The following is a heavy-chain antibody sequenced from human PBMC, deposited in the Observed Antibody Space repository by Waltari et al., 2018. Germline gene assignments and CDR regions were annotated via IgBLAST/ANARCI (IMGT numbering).Heavy chain of an antibody. J-gene: IGHJ4*02. CDR1: GYTFTGYY. CDR3: AREEDNYDASTELDY. Sequence: QVQLVQSGAEVGRPGASVTVSCTASGYTFTGYYVHWVRQAPGQGLEWMGWIDPKSGDTNYAYKFEGRVTMTRDTSIRAAYMELSGLKSDDTAVYYCAREEDNYDASTELDYWGQGTLVTVSS. V-gene: IGHV1-2*07. CDR2: IDPKSGDT. D-gene: IGHD3-22*01.